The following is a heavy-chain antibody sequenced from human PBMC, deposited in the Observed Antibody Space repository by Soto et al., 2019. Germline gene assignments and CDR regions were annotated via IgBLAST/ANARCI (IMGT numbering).Heavy chain of an antibody. CDR2: IYYSGST. Sequence: SETLSLTCTVSGGSITSGDYYWTWIRQPPGKGLEYIGYIYYSGSTYYNPSLESRITISVDTSKNQFSLKLSSVTAADTAVYYCAREKIAPRNYFDYWGLGTLVTVSS. J-gene: IGHJ4*02. CDR1: GGSITSGDYY. V-gene: IGHV4-30-4*01. CDR3: AREKIAPRNYFDY. D-gene: IGHD6-6*01.